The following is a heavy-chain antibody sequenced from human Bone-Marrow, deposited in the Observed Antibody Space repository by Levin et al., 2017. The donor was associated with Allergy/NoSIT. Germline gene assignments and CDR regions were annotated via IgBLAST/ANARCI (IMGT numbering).Heavy chain of an antibody. CDR1: GGTFSMNA. D-gene: IGHD3-10*01. V-gene: IGHV1-69*13. CDR3: AISLRAVRGIILLDY. CDR2: IIPMYGPA. Sequence: PGASVKVSCKASGGTFSMNAISWVRQAPGQGLEWMGGIIPMYGPATYAQKIQDRVIITADESTSAAYMELSSLTSEDTALYYCAISLRAVRGIILLDYWGPGTLVTVSS. J-gene: IGHJ4*02.